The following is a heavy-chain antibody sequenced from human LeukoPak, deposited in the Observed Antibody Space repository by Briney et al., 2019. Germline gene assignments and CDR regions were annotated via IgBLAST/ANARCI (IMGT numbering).Heavy chain of an antibody. CDR3: ASSDKMKTYYYDSSGGDY. CDR2: IWYDGSNK. V-gene: IGHV3-33*03. Sequence: PGRSLRLSCAASGFTFSSYGMHWVRQAPGKGLEWVAVIWYDGSNKYYADSVRGRFTISRDNAKNTLYLQMNSLRAEDTAVYYCASSDKMKTYYYDSSGGDYWGQGTLVTVSS. J-gene: IGHJ4*02. CDR1: GFTFSSYG. D-gene: IGHD3-22*01.